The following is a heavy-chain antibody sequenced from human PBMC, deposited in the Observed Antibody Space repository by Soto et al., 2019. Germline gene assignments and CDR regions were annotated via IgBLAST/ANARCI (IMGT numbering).Heavy chain of an antibody. CDR2: INQSGGT. Sequence: QVQLQQWGAGLLKPSETLSLTCAVYGGSFSGYYWSWIRQSPGKGLEWIGEINQSGGTNYNPSLKSRVTISVDASKNQFSLKLTSMSAADTAVYYCARGLWEVRFDYGGQGTLVTVSS. V-gene: IGHV4-34*01. CDR3: ARGLWEVRFDY. CDR1: GGSFSGYY. J-gene: IGHJ4*02. D-gene: IGHD1-26*01.